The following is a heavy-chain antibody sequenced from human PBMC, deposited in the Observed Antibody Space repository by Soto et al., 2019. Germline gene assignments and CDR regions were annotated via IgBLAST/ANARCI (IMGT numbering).Heavy chain of an antibody. D-gene: IGHD5-18*01. V-gene: IGHV4-34*01. CDR1: GGYFSGYY. J-gene: IGHJ4*02. CDR2: INHSGST. CDR3: ARVRVRGYSYGYLDY. Sequence: PSETLSLTCAVYGGYFSGYYWSWIRQPPGKGLEWIGEINHSGSTNYNPSLKSRVTISVDTSKNQFSLKLSSVTAADTAVYYCARVRVRGYSYGYLDYWGQGTLVTVSS.